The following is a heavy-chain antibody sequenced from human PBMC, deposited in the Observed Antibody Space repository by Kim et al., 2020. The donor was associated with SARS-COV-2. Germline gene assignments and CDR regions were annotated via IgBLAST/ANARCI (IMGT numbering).Heavy chain of an antibody. V-gene: IGHV1-18*01. CDR2: ST. J-gene: IGHJ4*02. Sequence: STNYAQKFRGRVAITADTSTGTAYIELTTLRSDDTAVYYCTRGDRAQFDYWGQGTLVTVSS. CDR3: TRGDRAQFDY.